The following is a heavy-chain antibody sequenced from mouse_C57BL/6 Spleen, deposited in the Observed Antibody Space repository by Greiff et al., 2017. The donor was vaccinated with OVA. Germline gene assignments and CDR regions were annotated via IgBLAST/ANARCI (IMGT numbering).Heavy chain of an antibody. Sequence: VQLQQPGAELVKPGASVKLSCKASGYTFTSYWMQWVKQRPGQGLEWIGEIDPSDSYTNYNQKFKGKATLTVDTSSSTAYMQLSSLTSEDSAVYYCARWHYGSSRYAMDYWGQGTSVTVSS. CDR3: ARWHYGSSRYAMDY. J-gene: IGHJ4*01. CDR2: IDPSDSYT. V-gene: IGHV1-50*01. D-gene: IGHD1-1*01. CDR1: GYTFTSYW.